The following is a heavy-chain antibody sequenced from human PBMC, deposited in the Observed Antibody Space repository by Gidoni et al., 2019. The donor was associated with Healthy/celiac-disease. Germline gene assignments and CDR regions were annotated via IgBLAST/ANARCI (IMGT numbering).Heavy chain of an antibody. Sequence: QLQLQESGSGLVKPSQTLSLTCAVSGCSISSGGYSWSWSRQPPGKGLEWIGYIYHCGSTYYNPSLKSRVTISVDRSKNQFSLKLSSVTAADTAVYYCARGEPRGSSSHFDYWGQGTLVTVSS. CDR3: ARGEPRGSSSHFDY. CDR1: GCSISSGGYS. V-gene: IGHV4-30-2*01. D-gene: IGHD6-6*01. CDR2: IYHCGST. J-gene: IGHJ4*02.